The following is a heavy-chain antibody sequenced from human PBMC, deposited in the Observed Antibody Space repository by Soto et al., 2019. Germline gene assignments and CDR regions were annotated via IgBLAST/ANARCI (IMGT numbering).Heavy chain of an antibody. CDR3: ARHRYDYAESYYGMDV. D-gene: IGHD5-12*01. J-gene: IGHJ6*02. CDR2: IYYSGST. CDR1: GGSISSSSYY. V-gene: IGHV4-39*01. Sequence: SETLSLTCTVSGGSISSSSYYWGWIRQPPGKGLEWIGSIYYSGSTYYNPSLKSRVTISVDTSKNQFSLKLSSVTAADTAVYYCARHRYDYAESYYGMDVWGQGTTVTV.